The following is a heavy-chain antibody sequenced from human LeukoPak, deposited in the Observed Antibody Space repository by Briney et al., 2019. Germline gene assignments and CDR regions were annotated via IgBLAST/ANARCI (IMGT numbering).Heavy chain of an antibody. J-gene: IGHJ4*02. Sequence: GGSLRLSCAASGFTFSSYWMSWVRQAPGKGLEWVANIKQDGGGKYYVDSVKGRFTNSRDNAKNSLYLQMNSLRAEDTAVYYCARDKASDYGDSIFDSWGQGTLVTVSS. V-gene: IGHV3-7*01. CDR1: GFTFSSYW. D-gene: IGHD4-17*01. CDR2: IKQDGGGK. CDR3: ARDKASDYGDSIFDS.